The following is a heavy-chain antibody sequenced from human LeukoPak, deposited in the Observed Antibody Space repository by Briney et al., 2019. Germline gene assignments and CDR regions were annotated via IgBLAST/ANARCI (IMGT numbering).Heavy chain of an antibody. D-gene: IGHD1-26*01. V-gene: IGHV3-23*01. J-gene: IGHJ4*02. CDR1: GFTFSSYA. Sequence: GRSLRLSCAASGFTFSSYAMSWVRQAPGKGLEWVSAISGSGGSTYYADPVKGRFTISRDNSKNTLYLQMNSLRAEDTAVYYCAKSSSGSFFSDYWGQGTLVTVSA. CDR3: AKSSSGSFFSDY. CDR2: ISGSGGST.